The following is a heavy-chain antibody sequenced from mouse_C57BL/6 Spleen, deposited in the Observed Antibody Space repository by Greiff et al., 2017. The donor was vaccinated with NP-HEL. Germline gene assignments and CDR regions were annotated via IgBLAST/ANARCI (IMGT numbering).Heavy chain of an antibody. Sequence: VQLKESGPGLVQPSQSLSITCTVSGFSLTSYGVHWVRQPPGKGLEWLGVIWSGGSTDYNAAFIYRLSISKDNTKSQVFFKMNSLPADDTAIYYCAKNYDGYYNDFDYWGQGTTLTVSS. D-gene: IGHD2-3*01. CDR1: GFSLTSYG. V-gene: IGHV2-4*01. CDR3: AKNYDGYYNDFDY. J-gene: IGHJ2*01. CDR2: IWSGGST.